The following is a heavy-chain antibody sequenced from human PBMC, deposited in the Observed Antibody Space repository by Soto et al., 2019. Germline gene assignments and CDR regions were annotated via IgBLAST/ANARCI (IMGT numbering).Heavy chain of an antibody. J-gene: IGHJ4*02. D-gene: IGHD2-21*01. CDR1: GYTFTGYY. CDR3: ARVEGGPRWGSIDY. Sequence: QVQLVQSGAEVKKPGASVKVSCKASGYTFTGYYMHWVRQAPGQGLEWMGWINPNSGGTNYAQQFQGWVTMARDTSISTAYMELRRLRSDDTAVYYCARVEGGPRWGSIDYWGAGTLVTVSS. V-gene: IGHV1-2*04. CDR2: INPNSGGT.